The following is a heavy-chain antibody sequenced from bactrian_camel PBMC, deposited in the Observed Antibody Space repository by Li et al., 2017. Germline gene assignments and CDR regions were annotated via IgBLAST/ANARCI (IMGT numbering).Heavy chain of an antibody. J-gene: IGHJ4*01. V-gene: IGHV3S55*01. CDR2: IKRDGST. CDR3: SAEDPVVAGVNFAH. CDR1: GYTYGSCN. Sequence: VESGGGLVQPGGSLRPSCAASGYTYGSCNMGWYRQAPGKERELVSSIKRDGSTEYADSVKGRFTISKYNANHTLYLHITNLKSEDTAVYYCSAEDPVVAGVNFAHWGQGTQVTVS. D-gene: IGHD6*01.